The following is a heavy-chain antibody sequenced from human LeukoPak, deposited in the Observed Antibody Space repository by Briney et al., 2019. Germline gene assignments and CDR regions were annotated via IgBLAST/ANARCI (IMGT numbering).Heavy chain of an antibody. V-gene: IGHV1-8*02. CDR2: MNPNSGNT. CDR3: ARGTRYCSSASCYNY. CDR1: GYTFTGYY. J-gene: IGHJ4*02. D-gene: IGHD2-2*02. Sequence: ASVKVSCKASGYTFTGYYMHWVRQAPGQGLEWMGWMNPNSGNTGYVQKFQGRVTMTRNTSINTAYMELGSLRSEDTAVYYCARGTRYCSSASCYNYWGQGTLVTVSS.